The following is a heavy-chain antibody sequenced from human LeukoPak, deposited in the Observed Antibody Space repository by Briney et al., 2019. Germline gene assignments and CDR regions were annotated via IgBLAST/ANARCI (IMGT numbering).Heavy chain of an antibody. V-gene: IGHV1-18*01. CDR1: GYTFTSYG. CDR2: ISAYNGNT. J-gene: IGHJ5*02. D-gene: IGHD4-17*01. CDR3: ARDLSVTTLSTWFDP. Sequence: ASVKVSCKASGYTFTSYGISWVRQAPGQGLEWMGWISAYNGNTNYAQKFQGRVTMTRDTSISTAYMELSRLRSDDTAVYYCARDLSVTTLSTWFDPWGQGTLVTVSS.